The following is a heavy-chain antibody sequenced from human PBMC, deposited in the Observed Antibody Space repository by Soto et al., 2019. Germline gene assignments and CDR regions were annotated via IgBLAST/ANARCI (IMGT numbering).Heavy chain of an antibody. D-gene: IGHD4-17*01. CDR3: ARVGFLDYDYF. CDR2: IYHSVST. V-gene: IGHV4-59*06. J-gene: IGHJ4*02. CDR1: GGSISSYY. Sequence: SETLSLTCTVSGGSISSYYWNWIRQHPGKGLEWIGYIYHSVSTYYNPSLKSRVTMSADTSKNQLSLKLSSVTAADTAVYYCARVGFLDYDYFWGQGTVVTVSS.